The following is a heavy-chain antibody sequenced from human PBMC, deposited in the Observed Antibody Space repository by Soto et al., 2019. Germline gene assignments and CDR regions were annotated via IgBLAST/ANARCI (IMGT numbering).Heavy chain of an antibody. Sequence: SGPTLVNPTETLTLTCAVSGCSGSNGIMGVSWIRQAPGKALEWLAHIFSNDEKSYSTSLKSRLTISKDTSKSQVVLTMTNMDPVDTATYYCARIVATGNYYYGMDVWGQGTTVTVSS. V-gene: IGHV2-26*01. D-gene: IGHD5-12*01. J-gene: IGHJ6*02. CDR3: ARIVATGNYYYGMDV. CDR2: IFSNDEK. CDR1: GCSGSNGIMG.